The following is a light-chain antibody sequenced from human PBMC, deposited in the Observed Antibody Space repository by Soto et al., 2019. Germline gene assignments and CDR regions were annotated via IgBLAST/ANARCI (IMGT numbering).Light chain of an antibody. CDR3: VIYMGSGISV. J-gene: IGLJ2*01. CDR2: HTN. V-gene: IGLV8-61*01. CDR1: SGSVSSVSY. Sequence: QTVVTQEPAWSVSPGGTVTLTCGLSSGSVSSVSYPTWYQQTPGQAPRTLIYHTNIHYSGVPDRFSGSMLGNKAALTITGAKADDESDYYCVIYMGSGISVFGGGTKLTVL.